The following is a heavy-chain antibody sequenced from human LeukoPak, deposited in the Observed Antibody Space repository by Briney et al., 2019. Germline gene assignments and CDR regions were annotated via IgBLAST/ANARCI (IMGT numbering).Heavy chain of an antibody. V-gene: IGHV1-8*01. J-gene: IGHJ3*02. CDR3: ARVFDYDYVWGSYRSNAFDI. Sequence: ASVKVSCKASGYTFTGYDINWVRQATGQGLEWMGWMNPNSGNTGYAQKFQGRVTMTRNTSISTAYMELSSLRSEDTAVYYCARVFDYDYVWGSYRSNAFDIWGQGTMVTVSS. CDR1: GYTFTGYD. CDR2: MNPNSGNT. D-gene: IGHD3-16*02.